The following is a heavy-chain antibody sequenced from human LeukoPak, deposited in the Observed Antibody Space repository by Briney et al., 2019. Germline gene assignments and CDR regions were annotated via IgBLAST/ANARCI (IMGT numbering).Heavy chain of an antibody. Sequence: GGSLRLSCAASGFTFSDYATHWVRQAPGKELEYVSAISSNGGSIHYANSVKGRFTISRDNSKNTLYLQMDSLRVEDTAVYYCARGHCSGGSCYTYWGQGTLVTVSS. CDR1: GFTFSDYA. CDR3: ARGHCSGGSCYTY. V-gene: IGHV3-64*01. D-gene: IGHD2-15*01. CDR2: ISSNGGSI. J-gene: IGHJ4*02.